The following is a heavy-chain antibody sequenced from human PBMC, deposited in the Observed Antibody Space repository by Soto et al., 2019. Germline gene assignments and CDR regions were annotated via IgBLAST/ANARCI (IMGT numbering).Heavy chain of an antibody. V-gene: IGHV3-23*01. J-gene: IGHJ4*02. CDR2: ISGSGGST. Sequence: QPGGSLRLSCAASGFTFSSYAMSWVRQAPGKGLEWVSAISGSGGSTYYADSVKGRFTISRDNSKNTLYLQMNSLRAEDTAVYYCAKLGYYDILTGYYNWGQGTLVTVSS. CDR3: AKLGYYDILTGYYN. D-gene: IGHD3-9*01. CDR1: GFTFSSYA.